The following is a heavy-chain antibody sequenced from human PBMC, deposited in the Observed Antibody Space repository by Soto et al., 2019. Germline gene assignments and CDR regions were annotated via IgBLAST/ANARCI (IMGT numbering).Heavy chain of an antibody. CDR2: IKQDGSEK. J-gene: IGHJ4*02. CDR1: GFTFSSYW. CDR3: ARVVGATQMDFDY. V-gene: IGHV3-7*01. Sequence: GGSLRLSCAASGFTFSSYWMTWVRQAPGKGLEWVANIKQDGSEKYYVDSVRGRFTMSRDNAKNSLYLQMNSLRAEDAAVYYCARVVGATQMDFDYWGQGTLVTVSS. D-gene: IGHD1-26*01.